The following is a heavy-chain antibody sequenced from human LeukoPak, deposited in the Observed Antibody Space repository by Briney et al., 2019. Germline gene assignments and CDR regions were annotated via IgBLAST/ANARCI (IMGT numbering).Heavy chain of an antibody. V-gene: IGHV3-30*04. D-gene: IGHD2-2*03. Sequence: PGGSLRLSCAASGFTFSSYAMHWVRQAPGKGLEWVAVIADDGSNKYYADSVEGRFTISKDNSNNTLYLQMNSLRVEDTAVYYCARVDDLDAFDTWGQGTLVTVSS. J-gene: IGHJ3*02. CDR1: GFTFSSYA. CDR2: IADDGSNK. CDR3: ARVDDLDAFDT.